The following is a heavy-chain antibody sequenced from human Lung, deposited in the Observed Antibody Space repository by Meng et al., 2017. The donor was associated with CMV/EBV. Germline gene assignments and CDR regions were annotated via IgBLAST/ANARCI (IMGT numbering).Heavy chain of an antibody. CDR3: ARHNTYYYDAFLGTFDI. D-gene: IGHD3-22*01. Sequence: LXCAASGFTVSSNYMSWVRQAPGKGLEWVSVIYSGGSTYYADSVKGRFTISRDNFKNTLYLQMNSLRAEDTAVYYCARHNTYYYDAFLGTFDIWGQGXMVTVSS. V-gene: IGHV3-53*01. CDR1: GFTVSSNY. CDR2: IYSGGST. J-gene: IGHJ3*02.